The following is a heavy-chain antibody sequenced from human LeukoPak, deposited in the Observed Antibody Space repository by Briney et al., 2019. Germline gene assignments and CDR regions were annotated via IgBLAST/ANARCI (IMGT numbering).Heavy chain of an antibody. D-gene: IGHD1-26*01. CDR1: GFTFSSYG. V-gene: IGHV3-30*02. J-gene: IGHJ4*02. Sequence: GGSLRLSCAASGFTFSSYGMHWVRQAPGKGLEWVAFIRYDGSNKYYADSVKGRFTISRDNSKNTLYLQMHSLSAEDTAVYYCAKDSHPPRIVGAKGGRYFDYWGQGTLVTVSS. CDR2: IRYDGSNK. CDR3: AKDSHPPRIVGAKGGRYFDY.